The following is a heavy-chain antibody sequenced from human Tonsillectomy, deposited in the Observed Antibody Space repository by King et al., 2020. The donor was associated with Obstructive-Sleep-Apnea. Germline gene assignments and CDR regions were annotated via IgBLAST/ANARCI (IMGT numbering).Heavy chain of an antibody. Sequence: VTLKESGPTLVKPTQTLTLTCTFSGFSLSTSGVGVGCIRQPPGKALELLALIYWNDVKRYSPSLKSRLTITKDTSQNHVFLTITNMDPVDTATYYCATRRTLYYDILTGYYKGGFDYWGQGTLVTVSS. D-gene: IGHD3-9*01. J-gene: IGHJ4*02. CDR2: IYWNDVK. V-gene: IGHV2-5*01. CDR1: GFSLSTSGVG. CDR3: ATRRTLYYDILTGYYKGGFDY.